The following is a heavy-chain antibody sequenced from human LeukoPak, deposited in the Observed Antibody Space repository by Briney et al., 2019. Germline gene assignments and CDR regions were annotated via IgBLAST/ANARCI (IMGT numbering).Heavy chain of an antibody. CDR3: ARDLILADSSGSSAHDY. V-gene: IGHV3-21*01. D-gene: IGHD2-15*01. Sequence: WGSLRLSCAASGFTFSTYNMNWVRQAPGKGLEWVSSISDNSRYIYYADSVKGRFTISRDNAKNSLYLQMNSLRDEDTAVYYCARDLILADSSGSSAHDYWGQGTLVTVSS. CDR1: GFTFSTYN. CDR2: ISDNSRYI. J-gene: IGHJ4*02.